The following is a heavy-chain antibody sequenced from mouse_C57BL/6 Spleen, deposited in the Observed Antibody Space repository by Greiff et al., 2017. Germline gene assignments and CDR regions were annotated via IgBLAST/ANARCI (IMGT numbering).Heavy chain of an antibody. CDR2: IDPSDSET. J-gene: IGHJ4*01. V-gene: IGHV1-52*01. CDR1: GYTFTSYW. D-gene: IGHD4-1*01. CDR3: ARVLTGHAMDY. Sequence: QVQLQQPGAELVRPGSSVKLSCKASGYTFTSYWMHWVKQRPIQGLEWIGNIDPSDSETHYNQKFKDKATLTVDKSSSTAYMQLSSLTSEDSAVYYCARVLTGHAMDYWGQGTSVTVSS.